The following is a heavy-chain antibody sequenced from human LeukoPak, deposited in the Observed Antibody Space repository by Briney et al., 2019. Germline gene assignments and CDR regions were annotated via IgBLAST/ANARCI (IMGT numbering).Heavy chain of an antibody. J-gene: IGHJ4*02. D-gene: IGHD2-2*01. CDR3: ARRVVVPAAPYYFDY. CDR1: GFIFSSYW. V-gene: IGHV3-74*01. Sequence: GGSLRLSCAASGFIFSSYWMHWVRQAPGKGLVWVSRINSDGSSISYADSVKGRFTISRDNAKNTLYLQMNSLRAEDTAVYYCARRVVVPAAPYYFDYWGQGTLVTVSS. CDR2: INSDGSSI.